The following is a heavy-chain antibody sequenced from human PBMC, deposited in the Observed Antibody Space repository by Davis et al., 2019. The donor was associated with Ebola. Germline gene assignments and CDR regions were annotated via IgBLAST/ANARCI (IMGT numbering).Heavy chain of an antibody. J-gene: IGHJ4*02. CDR2: ISGSGGST. D-gene: IGHD6-13*01. V-gene: IGHV3-23*01. Sequence: GESLKISCTDSVITFSSYAMTWVRQAPGKGLEWVSAISGSGGSTYYADSVKGRFIISRDNHENTLYLQMNSLRAEDTAVYYCAKDGAAKAPLDYWGQGTLVTVSS. CDR1: VITFSSYA. CDR3: AKDGAAKAPLDY.